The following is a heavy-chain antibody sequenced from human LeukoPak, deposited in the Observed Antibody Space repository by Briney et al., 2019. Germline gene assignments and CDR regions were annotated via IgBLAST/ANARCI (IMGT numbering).Heavy chain of an antibody. CDR3: AKVITVTAWGYYYGMDV. CDR2: ISYDGSNK. V-gene: IGHV3-30*18. Sequence: GGSLRLSCAASGFTFSSYGMHWVRQAPGKGLEGVAVISYDGSNKYYADSVKGRFTISSDNSKNMMYLQMNSLRAEDTAVYYCAKVITVTAWGYYYGMDVWGQGTTVTVSS. CDR1: GFTFSSYG. J-gene: IGHJ6*02. D-gene: IGHD4-17*01.